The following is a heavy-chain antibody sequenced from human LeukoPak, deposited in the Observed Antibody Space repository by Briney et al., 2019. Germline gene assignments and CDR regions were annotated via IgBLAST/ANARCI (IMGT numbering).Heavy chain of an antibody. Sequence: PGRSLRLSCSASGFTFDDYAMHWVRQAPGKGLEWVSGISWSSGSIGYADSVKGRFTISRDNAKNSLYLQMNSLRAEDMALYYCATDRVKLLGGDAFDIWGQGTMVTVSS. D-gene: IGHD1-26*01. CDR3: ATDRVKLLGGDAFDI. V-gene: IGHV3-9*03. J-gene: IGHJ3*02. CDR1: GFTFDDYA. CDR2: ISWSSGSI.